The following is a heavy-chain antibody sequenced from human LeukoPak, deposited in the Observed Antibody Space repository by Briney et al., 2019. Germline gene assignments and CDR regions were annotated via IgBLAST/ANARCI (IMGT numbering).Heavy chain of an antibody. D-gene: IGHD3-10*01. CDR3: VRDYGPGGFGP. Sequence: GGSLRLSCAVSGFSFDNYDMHWVRQISGEGLEWVAAIGTGGDTYYRDSVKGRSTISRGNAKNSLYLQMNSLRVGDTAVYYCVRDYGPGGFGPWGQGALVTVSS. CDR2: IGTGGDT. CDR1: GFSFDNYD. J-gene: IGHJ5*02. V-gene: IGHV3-13*01.